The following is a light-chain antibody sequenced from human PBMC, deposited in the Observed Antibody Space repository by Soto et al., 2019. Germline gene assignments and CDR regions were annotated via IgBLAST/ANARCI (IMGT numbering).Light chain of an antibody. J-gene: IGKJ1*01. CDR2: AAS. Sequence: DIQMTQSPSSLSASVGDRVTITCRASQSISSYLNWYQQKPGKAPKLLIYAASSLQSGVPSRFSGSGSGTDFTLTISSLQPEDFATYYCQQSYSTPWTFGQGPKVHIK. CDR3: QQSYSTPWT. CDR1: QSISSY. V-gene: IGKV1-39*01.